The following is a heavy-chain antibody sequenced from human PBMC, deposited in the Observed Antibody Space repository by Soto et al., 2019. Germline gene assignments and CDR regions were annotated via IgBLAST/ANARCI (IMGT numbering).Heavy chain of an antibody. CDR2: IYYSGST. CDR1: GGSISSSSYY. V-gene: IGHV4-39*01. CDR3: ARHSVYDILTSTLYYFDY. J-gene: IGHJ4*02. Sequence: QLQLQESGPGLVKPSETLSLTCTVSGGSISSSSYYWGWIRQPPGKGLEWIGSIYYSGSTYYNPSLKSRVTISVDTSKNQFSLKLSSVTAADTAVYYCARHSVYDILTSTLYYFDYWGQGTLVTVSS. D-gene: IGHD3-9*01.